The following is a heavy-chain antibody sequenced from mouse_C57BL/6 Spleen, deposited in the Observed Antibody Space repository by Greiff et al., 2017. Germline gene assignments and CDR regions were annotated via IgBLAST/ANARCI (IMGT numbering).Heavy chain of an antibody. CDR3: ARKGYGYGYAMDY. CDR2: IDPSDSYT. V-gene: IGHV1-50*01. D-gene: IGHD2-2*01. J-gene: IGHJ4*01. CDR1: GYTFTSYW. Sequence: VQLQQPGAELVKPGASVKLSCKASGYTFTSYWMQWVKQRPGQGLEWIGEIDPSDSYTNYNQKFKGKATLTVDTSSSTAYMQLSSLTSEDSAVYYCARKGYGYGYAMDYWGQGTSVTVS.